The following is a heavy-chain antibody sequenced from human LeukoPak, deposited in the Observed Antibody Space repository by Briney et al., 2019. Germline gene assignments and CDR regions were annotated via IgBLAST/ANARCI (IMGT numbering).Heavy chain of an antibody. Sequence: SETLSLTCTLSGGFNTSHTYYWRWMRKPPAMGPEWIESMYHTGSTYYNPSLKSRVTISADTSKTQFSLKLSSVTAADTAVYYCAMGAGSWYDYWGRGTLVTVSS. D-gene: IGHD6-13*01. V-gene: IGHV4-39*01. CDR3: AMGAGSWYDY. CDR1: GGFNTSHTYY. J-gene: IGHJ4*02. CDR2: MYHTGST.